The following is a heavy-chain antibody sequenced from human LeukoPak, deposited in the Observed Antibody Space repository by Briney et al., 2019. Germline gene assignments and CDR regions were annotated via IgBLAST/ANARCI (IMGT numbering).Heavy chain of an antibody. D-gene: IGHD1-26*01. Sequence: HPGGSLRLSCAASGFTFSTYAMHWVRQAPGKGLEYISSISSDGGSTYYADSVKGRFTISRDNSKNTLYLQMSRLRSEDMAVYYCASSNNIVGATYFDYWGQGTLVTVSS. CDR2: ISSDGGST. CDR1: GFTFSTYA. V-gene: IGHV3-64*02. J-gene: IGHJ4*02. CDR3: ASSNNIVGATYFDY.